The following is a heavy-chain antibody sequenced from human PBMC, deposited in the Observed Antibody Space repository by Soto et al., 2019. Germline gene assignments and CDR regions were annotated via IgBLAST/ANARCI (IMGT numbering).Heavy chain of an antibody. V-gene: IGHV1-8*01. CDR1: GYTFTSYD. CDR3: ARGLGYSYGPHDAFDI. Sequence: ASVKVSCKASGYTFTSYDINWVRQATGQGLEWMGWMNPNSGNTGYAQKFQGRVTMTRNTSISTAYMELSSLRSEDTAVYYCARGLGYSYGPHDAFDIGGQGTMVTVSS. D-gene: IGHD5-18*01. J-gene: IGHJ3*02. CDR2: MNPNSGNT.